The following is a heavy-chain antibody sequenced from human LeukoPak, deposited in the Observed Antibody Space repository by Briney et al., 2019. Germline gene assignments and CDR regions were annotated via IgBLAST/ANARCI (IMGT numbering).Heavy chain of an antibody. J-gene: IGHJ4*02. CDR2: IYSGGST. CDR3: ARDWGRGYLDY. Sequence: PGGSLRLSCAASRFTVSSNYMSWVRQAPGKGLEWVSVIYSGGSTYYADSVKGRFTISRDNSKNTLYLQMNSLRAEDTAVYYCARDWGRGYLDYWGQGTLVTVSS. CDR1: RFTVSSNY. D-gene: IGHD3-16*01. V-gene: IGHV3-66*01.